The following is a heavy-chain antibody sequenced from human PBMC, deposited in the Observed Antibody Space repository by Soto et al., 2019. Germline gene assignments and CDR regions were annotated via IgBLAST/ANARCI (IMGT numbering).Heavy chain of an antibody. CDR3: AGGGAGSGPFTWELPDH. V-gene: IGHV1-45*02. CDR1: GNTFTYRY. D-gene: IGHD1-26*01. CDR2: ITPFSGDV. Sequence: QMQLVQSGAEVKKTGSSVTVSCKALGNTFTYRYLHWVRQAPGQALEWMGWITPFSGDVHYAQKFQERVTITRDMSINTAYMQMSSLRSEDTAMYFCAGGGAGSGPFTWELPDHLGQGTLVTVSS. J-gene: IGHJ4*02.